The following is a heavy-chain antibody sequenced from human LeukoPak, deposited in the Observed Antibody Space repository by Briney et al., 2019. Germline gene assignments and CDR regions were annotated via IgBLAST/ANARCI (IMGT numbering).Heavy chain of an antibody. Sequence: QAGGSLRLSCAASGFSFSDYALHWVRQAPGKGLEWVAVISYGGTKEYYADSVKGRFTISKDNSKNTLYLQMNSLRDGDTAVYYCARNKAITAFFGMDVWGQGTTVIVSS. CDR3: ARNKAITAFFGMDV. J-gene: IGHJ6*02. CDR1: GFSFSDYA. CDR2: ISYGGTKE. D-gene: IGHD6-6*01. V-gene: IGHV3-30*04.